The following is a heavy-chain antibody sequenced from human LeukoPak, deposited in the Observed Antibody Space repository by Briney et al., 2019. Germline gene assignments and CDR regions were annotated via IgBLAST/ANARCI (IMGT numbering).Heavy chain of an antibody. CDR2: TYHNGAI. CDR3: ARVGRSGYSGAFDAFDI. D-gene: IGHD3-22*01. Sequence: SETLSLTCTVSGGSISSYYWSWIRQPPGKGLEWIGCTYHNGAIIYNPSLESRLAISLDTPKSTLSLKLSSVTAADTALYFCARVGRSGYSGAFDAFDIWGQGTMVAVSS. J-gene: IGHJ3*02. CDR1: GGSISSYY. V-gene: IGHV4-59*01.